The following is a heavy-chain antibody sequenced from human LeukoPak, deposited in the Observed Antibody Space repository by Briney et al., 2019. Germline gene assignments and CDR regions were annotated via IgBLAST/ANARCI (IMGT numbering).Heavy chain of an antibody. CDR2: INHSGST. Sequence: PSETLSLTCAVYGGSFSGYYWSWIRQPPGKGLEWIGEINHSGSTNYNPSLKSRVTISVDTSKNQFSLKLSSVTAADTAVYYCARGRSSGYYHSRPNYFDSWGQGTLVTVSS. CDR1: GGSFSGYY. J-gene: IGHJ4*02. CDR3: ARGRSSGYYHSRPNYFDS. D-gene: IGHD3-22*01. V-gene: IGHV4-34*01.